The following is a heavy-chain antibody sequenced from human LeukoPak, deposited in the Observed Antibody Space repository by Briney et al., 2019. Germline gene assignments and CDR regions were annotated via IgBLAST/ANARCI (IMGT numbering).Heavy chain of an antibody. CDR2: ISAYNGNT. D-gene: IGHD2-2*01. Sequence: ASVKVSCKASGYTFTSYGISWVRQAPGQGLEWMGWISAYNGNTNYAQKLQGRVTMTTDTSTSTAYMELRSLRSDDTAVYYCARDGLLTIVVVPAALGSFDYWGQGTLATVSS. V-gene: IGHV1-18*01. CDR1: GYTFTSYG. J-gene: IGHJ4*02. CDR3: ARDGLLTIVVVPAALGSFDY.